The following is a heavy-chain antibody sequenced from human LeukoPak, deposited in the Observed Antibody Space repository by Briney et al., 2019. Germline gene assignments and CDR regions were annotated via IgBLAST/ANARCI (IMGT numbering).Heavy chain of an antibody. CDR3: AREGRESPVGY. V-gene: IGHV3-21*01. J-gene: IGHJ4*02. CDR2: ISSSSSYI. CDR1: GFTFSSYS. Sequence: GGSLRLSCAASGFTFSSYSMNWVRQAPGKGLEWVSSISSSSSYIYYADSVKGRFTISRDNAKNSLYLQMNSLRAEDTAVYYCAREGRESPVGYWGQGTLVTVSS. D-gene: IGHD3-10*01.